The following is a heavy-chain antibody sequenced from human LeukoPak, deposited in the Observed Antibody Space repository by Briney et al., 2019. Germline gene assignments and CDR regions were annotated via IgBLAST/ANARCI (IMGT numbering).Heavy chain of an antibody. Sequence: SETLSLTCIVSGGSMWSYYWSWIRQPPGKGLEWIGYMYYSGTIHYNPSLRSRVTISVDTSKNQFSLKLNSVTAADTAVYYCARGYGEVIRSDYYYYGMDVWGQGTTVTVSS. V-gene: IGHV4-59*01. CDR1: GGSMWSYY. D-gene: IGHD3-3*01. J-gene: IGHJ6*02. CDR2: MYYSGTI. CDR3: ARGYGEVIRSDYYYYGMDV.